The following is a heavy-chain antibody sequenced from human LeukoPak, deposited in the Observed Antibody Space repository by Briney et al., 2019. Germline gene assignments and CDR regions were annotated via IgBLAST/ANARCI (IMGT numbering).Heavy chain of an antibody. CDR3: ARIGAWIQLGYFDY. CDR2: IYHSGST. CDR1: GYSISSGYY. J-gene: IGHJ4*02. D-gene: IGHD5-18*01. V-gene: IGHV4-38-2*02. Sequence: SGTLSLTCTVSGYSISSGYYWGWIRQPPGKGLEWIGSIYHSGSTSYNPSLKSRVTISVDTSKNQFSLQLSSVTATDTAVYYCARIGAWIQLGYFDYWGQGTLVTVSS.